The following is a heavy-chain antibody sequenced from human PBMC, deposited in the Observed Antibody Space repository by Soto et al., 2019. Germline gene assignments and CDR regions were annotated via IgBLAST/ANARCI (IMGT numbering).Heavy chain of an antibody. CDR1: GGSVSSGSYY. Sequence: SETLSLTCTVSGGSVSSGSYYWSWIRQPPGKGLEWIGYIYYSGSTNYNPSLKSRVTISVDTSKNQFSLKLSSVTAADTAVYYCATEGDILTGYYYNYWGQGTLVTVSS. J-gene: IGHJ4*02. CDR3: ATEGDILTGYYYNY. D-gene: IGHD3-9*01. CDR2: IYYSGST. V-gene: IGHV4-61*01.